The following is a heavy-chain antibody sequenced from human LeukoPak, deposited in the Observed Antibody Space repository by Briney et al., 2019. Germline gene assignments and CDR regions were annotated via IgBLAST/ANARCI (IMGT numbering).Heavy chain of an antibody. CDR2: IKQDGSEK. Sequence: PGGSLRLSCAAPGFTFSSYWMSWVRQAPGKGLEWVANIKQDGSEKYYVDSVKGRFTISRDNAKNSLYLQMNSLRAEDTAVYYCASIDYWGQGTLVTVSS. CDR3: ASIDY. V-gene: IGHV3-7*01. CDR1: GFTFSSYW. J-gene: IGHJ4*02.